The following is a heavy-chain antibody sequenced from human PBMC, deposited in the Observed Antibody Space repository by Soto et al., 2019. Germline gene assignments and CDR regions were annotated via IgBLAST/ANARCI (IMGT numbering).Heavy chain of an antibody. D-gene: IGHD3-9*01. CDR1: GYTFTGYY. J-gene: IGHJ4*02. Sequence: GASVKVSCKASGYTFTGYYMHWVRQAPGQGLEWMGWINPNSGGTNYAQKFQGWVTMTRDTSISTAYMELSRLRSDDTAVYYCARGVSLLTGYRLYYFDYWGQGTLVTVSS. V-gene: IGHV1-2*04. CDR3: ARGVSLLTGYRLYYFDY. CDR2: INPNSGGT.